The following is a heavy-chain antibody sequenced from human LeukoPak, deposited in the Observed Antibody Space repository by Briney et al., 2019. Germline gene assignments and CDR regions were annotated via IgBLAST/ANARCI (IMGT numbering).Heavy chain of an antibody. CDR2: IYSDGST. CDR1: GFTVGSNY. D-gene: IGHD1-26*01. Sequence: GGSLRLSCAAAGFTVGSNYMSSVRQARGTGLEWVSEIYSDGSTYYAASVKDRFSISGDKSNNTVYLQMNSLRAEDTAVYYCARERREHGVFHIWGQGTRVTVSS. V-gene: IGHV3-53*01. CDR3: ARERREHGVFHI. J-gene: IGHJ3*02.